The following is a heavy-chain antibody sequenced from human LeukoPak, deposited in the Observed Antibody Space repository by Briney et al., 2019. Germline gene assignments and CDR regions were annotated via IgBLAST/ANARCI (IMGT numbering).Heavy chain of an antibody. J-gene: IGHJ4*02. CDR2: ISGSGGST. CDR1: GFTFSSYA. Sequence: PGGSLRLSCAASGFTFSSYAMSWVRQAPGKGLEWVSAISGSGGSTYYADSVKGRFTISRDNSKDTLYLQMNSLRAEDTAVYYCAKDFGYGGNSYFDYWGQGTLVTVSS. D-gene: IGHD4-23*01. V-gene: IGHV3-23*01. CDR3: AKDFGYGGNSYFDY.